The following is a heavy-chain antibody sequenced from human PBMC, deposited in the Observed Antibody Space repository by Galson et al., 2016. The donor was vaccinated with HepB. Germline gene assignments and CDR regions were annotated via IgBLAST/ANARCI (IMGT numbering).Heavy chain of an antibody. CDR2: ISHDGALT. Sequence: SLRLSCAASGFTFSNYAMTWVRQAPGKGLEWVSVISHDGALTYYAESLKGRFTVSRDNSRNTLYLHVNSLRAEDTALYYCAKEMSLSTGRPLYYWGQGTLVTVSS. J-gene: IGHJ4*02. D-gene: IGHD1-14*01. CDR1: GFTFSNYA. CDR3: AKEMSLSTGRPLYY. V-gene: IGHV3-23*01.